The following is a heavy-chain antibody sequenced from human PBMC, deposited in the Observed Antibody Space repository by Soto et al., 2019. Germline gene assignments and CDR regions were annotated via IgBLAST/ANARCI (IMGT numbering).Heavy chain of an antibody. Sequence: GGSLRLSCAAYEFTFANAWISWVRQAPGKGLEWVGRIKSKADGGTTDYAAPVKGRFTISRDESQNTLYLQMNSLKTEDTAVYYCTSLYYGHWGRGTLVTVSS. CDR2: IKSKADGGTT. D-gene: IGHD4-17*01. J-gene: IGHJ4*02. CDR1: EFTFANAW. V-gene: IGHV3-15*01. CDR3: TSLYYGH.